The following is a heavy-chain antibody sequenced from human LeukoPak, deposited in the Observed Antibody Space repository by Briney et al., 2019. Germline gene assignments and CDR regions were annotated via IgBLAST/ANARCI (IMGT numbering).Heavy chain of an antibody. D-gene: IGHD3-3*01. V-gene: IGHV1-2*02. Sequence: GASVTVSCKASGYTVTGHYLHWVRQAPGQGLEWMGWINPNSGGTNYAQKFQGRVTMTRDTSINTAYMELRGLTSDDTAVYYCARNSYDFWSPAGFWGQGTLVTVSS. CDR2: INPNSGGT. J-gene: IGHJ4*02. CDR1: GYTVTGHY. CDR3: ARNSYDFWSPAGF.